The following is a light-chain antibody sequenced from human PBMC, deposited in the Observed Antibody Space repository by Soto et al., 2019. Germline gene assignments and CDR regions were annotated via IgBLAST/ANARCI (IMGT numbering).Light chain of an antibody. CDR3: HHYGSSPLT. CDR2: GAS. V-gene: IGKV3-20*01. CDR1: QSVTSGY. Sequence: EVVLTQSPGTLSLSPGERATLSCRASQSVTSGYLAWYQQQPNQAPRLLIYGASYRATGIPDRFSGGGSGTDFTLTISRLEPEDFAVYYCHHYGSSPLTFGQGTRLEIK. J-gene: IGKJ5*01.